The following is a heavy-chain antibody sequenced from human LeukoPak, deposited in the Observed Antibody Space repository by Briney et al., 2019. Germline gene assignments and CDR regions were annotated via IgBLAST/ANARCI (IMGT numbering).Heavy chain of an antibody. CDR2: IYPGDSHT. J-gene: IGHJ4*02. V-gene: IGHV5-51*01. D-gene: IGHD1-26*01. Sequence: GESLKISCKGSGYGFIGYWIAWVRQMPGKDLEWMGIIYPGDSHTIYRPSFQGQVTISADKSISTAYLQWSSLKASDTAMYYCARLWSGSYPPFDYWGQGTLVTVSS. CDR1: GYGFIGYW. CDR3: ARLWSGSYPPFDY.